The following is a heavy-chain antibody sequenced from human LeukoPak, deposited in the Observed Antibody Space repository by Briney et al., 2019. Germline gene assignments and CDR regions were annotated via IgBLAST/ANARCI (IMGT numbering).Heavy chain of an antibody. CDR1: GYSFTSYW. D-gene: IGHD2-15*01. J-gene: IGHJ3*02. Sequence: GESLKISCKGSGYSFTSYWIGWVRQMPGKGLEWMGIIYPGDSDTRYSPSFQGQVTISADKSITTAYLQCSSLKASDTTMYYCARLEYCSGLSCYNAFDIWGQGTMVTVSS. CDR2: IYPGDSDT. CDR3: ARLEYCSGLSCYNAFDI. V-gene: IGHV5-51*01.